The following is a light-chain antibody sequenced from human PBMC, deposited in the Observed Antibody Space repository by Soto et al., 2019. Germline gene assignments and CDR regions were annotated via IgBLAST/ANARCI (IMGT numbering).Light chain of an antibody. CDR1: QTVSSNY. CDR3: QQRSNWPSLT. V-gene: IGKV3-11*01. J-gene: IGKJ4*01. CDR2: GAS. Sequence: EIVLTQSPGTLSLSPGERATLSCRASQTVSSNYLAWYQQKSGQAPRLLIYGASSRATGIPARFSGSGSETDFTLTISSLEPEDSAVYYCQQRSNWPSLTFGGGTKVDIK.